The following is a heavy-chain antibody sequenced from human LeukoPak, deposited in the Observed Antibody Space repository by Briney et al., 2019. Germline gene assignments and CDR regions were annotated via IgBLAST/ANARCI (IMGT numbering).Heavy chain of an antibody. Sequence: SWWVCGVTGRGVGLGWCRQAQGKGLEWVARINSDGSEGYYADVVKGRFTISRDNAKNSLYLQINSLRAEDTAVYYCARVSGDIDYWGQGTLVTVSS. J-gene: IGHJ4*02. CDR3: ARVSGDIDY. V-gene: IGHV3-7*03. CDR2: INSDGSEG. CDR1: GVTGRGVG. D-gene: IGHD7-27*01.